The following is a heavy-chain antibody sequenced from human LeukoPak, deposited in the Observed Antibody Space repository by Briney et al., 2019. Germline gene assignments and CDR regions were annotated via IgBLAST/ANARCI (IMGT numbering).Heavy chain of an antibody. CDR1: GYTFSTFG. D-gene: IGHD3-10*01. CDR3: ARDRLRVTLVRGVRTAMDV. Sequence: ASVKVSCKASGYTFSTFGINWVRQAPGQGLEWMGWIRGFDGKTNYTEKFQGRMTMTTDTSTSTAYMELRGLRSDDTAIYYCARDRLRVTLVRGVRTAMDVWGRGTTVTVSS. CDR2: IRGFDGKT. J-gene: IGHJ6*02. V-gene: IGHV1-18*01.